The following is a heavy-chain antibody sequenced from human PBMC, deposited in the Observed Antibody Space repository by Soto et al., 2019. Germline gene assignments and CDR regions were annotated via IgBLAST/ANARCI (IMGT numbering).Heavy chain of an antibody. D-gene: IGHD4-17*01. CDR1: GSTFTSNA. CDR3: AYVAGPETGDYDFDI. CDR2: ISTYNEHM. Sequence: GASVKVSCKVSGSTFTSNAIGWVRQALGQGLEWMGWISTYNEHMESAPRLRDRLTMTTDTSTTTAYMELRNLQSDDTALYYCAYVAGPETGDYDFDIWGQGTPVTVSS. V-gene: IGHV1-18*04. J-gene: IGHJ4*02.